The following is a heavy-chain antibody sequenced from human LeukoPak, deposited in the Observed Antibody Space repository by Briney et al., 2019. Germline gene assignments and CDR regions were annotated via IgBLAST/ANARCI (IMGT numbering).Heavy chain of an antibody. D-gene: IGHD3-3*01. CDR3: ARAITIFGVVTAMDV. J-gene: IGHJ6*02. CDR2: IYTSGST. V-gene: IGHV4-61*02. CDR1: GGSISSGSYY. Sequence: PSQTLSLTCTVSGGSISSGSYYWSSIRQPAGTGLESIGRIYTSGSTNYNPSLKSRVTISVDTSKNQFSLKLSSVTAADTAVYYCARAITIFGVVTAMDVWGQGTTVTVSS.